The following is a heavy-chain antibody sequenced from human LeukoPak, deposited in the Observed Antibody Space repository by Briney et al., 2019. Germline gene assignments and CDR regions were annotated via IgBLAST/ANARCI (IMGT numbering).Heavy chain of an antibody. J-gene: IGHJ4*02. D-gene: IGHD2-2*01. CDR1: GGFITCGGNY. CDR3: ARYYCGSSSCPGVDY. V-gene: IGHV4-31*03. CDR2: ISHSGST. Sequence: SETLSLTCTVSGGFITCGGNYWSWVRQHPGEGLEWIGYISHSGSTYYNPSLKSRVTISVDTSKNQFSLQLSSVTAADTAVYYCARYYCGSSSCPGVDYWGRGTLVTVSS.